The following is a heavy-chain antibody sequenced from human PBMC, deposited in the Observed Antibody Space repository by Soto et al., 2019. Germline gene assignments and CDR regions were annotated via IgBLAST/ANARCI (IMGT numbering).Heavy chain of an antibody. Sequence: QVQLVQSGAEVKKPGASVKVSCKASGYTFTDYYINWVRQAPGQGLEWMGWINPNNGVTNYAQKFQGRVTMTRDTSISTAYMDLSRLRSDDTALYYCARGALTVANWFDPWGQGTQVTVSS. J-gene: IGHJ5*02. CDR3: ARGALTVANWFDP. D-gene: IGHD6-19*01. CDR1: GYTFTDYY. V-gene: IGHV1-2*02. CDR2: INPNNGVT.